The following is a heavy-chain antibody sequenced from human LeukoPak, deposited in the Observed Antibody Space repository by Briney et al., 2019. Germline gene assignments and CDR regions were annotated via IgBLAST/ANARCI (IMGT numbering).Heavy chain of an antibody. J-gene: IGHJ4*02. Sequence: ASVKVSCKASGGTFSSYAISWVRQAPGKGLEWMGGFDPEDGETIYAQKFQGRVTMTEDTSTDTAYMELSSLSSEDTAVYYCATGVATTAGSFDYWGQGTLVTVSS. CDR3: ATGVATTAGSFDY. V-gene: IGHV1-24*01. CDR1: GGTFSSYA. CDR2: FDPEDGET. D-gene: IGHD5-12*01.